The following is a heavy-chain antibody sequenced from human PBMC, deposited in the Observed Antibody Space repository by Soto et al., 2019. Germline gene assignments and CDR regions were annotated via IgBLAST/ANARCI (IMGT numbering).Heavy chain of an antibody. Sequence: PSETLSLTCTVSGASLNSYYWSWIRQSPGKGLEWIGYIYHMGGTDYNPSLKSRVTISIDKSKNQFSLNLRSVTAADTAVYFCPRFQYKSGFTWFAPWRQGNQVTVSS. CDR3: PRFQYKSGFTWFAP. CDR1: GASLNSYY. CDR2: IYHMGGT. D-gene: IGHD5-12*01. V-gene: IGHV4-59*03. J-gene: IGHJ5*02.